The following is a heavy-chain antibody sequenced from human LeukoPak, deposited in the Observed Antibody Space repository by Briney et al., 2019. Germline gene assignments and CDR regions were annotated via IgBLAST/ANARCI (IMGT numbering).Heavy chain of an antibody. V-gene: IGHV4-61*02. CDR1: GGSISSGSYY. Sequence: SQTLSLTCTVSGGSISSGSYYWRWIRQPAGKGLEWIGRIYTSGSTNYNPSLKSRVTISVDTSKNQFSLKLSSVTAADTAVYYCARDPEWELPFDHWGQGTLVTVSS. CDR2: IYTSGST. D-gene: IGHD1-26*01. J-gene: IGHJ4*02. CDR3: ARDPEWELPFDH.